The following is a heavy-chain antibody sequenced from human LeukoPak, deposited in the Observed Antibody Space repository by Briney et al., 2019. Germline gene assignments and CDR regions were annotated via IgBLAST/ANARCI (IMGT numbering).Heavy chain of an antibody. D-gene: IGHD6-13*01. Sequence: GGALRLSCAASGFTFSSYSMNWVRQAPGKGLEWVSYISSSSSTIYYADSVKGRFTISRDNAKNSLYLQMNSLRAEDTAVYYCARGKSSKQQVARLLDYWGQGTLVTVSS. CDR3: ARGKSSKQQVARLLDY. CDR1: GFTFSSYS. CDR2: ISSSSSTI. V-gene: IGHV3-48*01. J-gene: IGHJ4*02.